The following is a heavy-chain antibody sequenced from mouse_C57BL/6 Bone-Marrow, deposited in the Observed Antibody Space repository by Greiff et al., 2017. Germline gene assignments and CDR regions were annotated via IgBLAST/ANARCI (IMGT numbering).Heavy chain of an antibody. Sequence: VQLQQPGAELVMPGASVKLSCKASGYTFTSYWMHWVKQRPGQGLEWIGEIDPSDSYTNYNQKFKGKSTLTVDKSSSTAYMQLSSLTSEDSAVYYCARDNWDYYAMDYWGQGTSVTVSS. CDR2: IDPSDSYT. D-gene: IGHD4-1*01. V-gene: IGHV1-69*01. J-gene: IGHJ4*01. CDR1: GYTFTSYW. CDR3: ARDNWDYYAMDY.